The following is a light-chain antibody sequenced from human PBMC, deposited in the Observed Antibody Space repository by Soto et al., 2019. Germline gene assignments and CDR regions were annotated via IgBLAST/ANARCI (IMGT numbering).Light chain of an antibody. CDR1: HTVGSY. V-gene: IGKV3-11*01. CDR2: GSS. Sequence: EIVLTQSPATLSLSPGERATLSCRSSHTVGSYLAWYQQKPGQAPRLLLYGSSNRATGIPARFSGSGSGTXXXXXXXXXDTEDFAIAYSQQRTNGPPRFTFGPGTKVDIK. CDR3: QQRTNGPPRFT. J-gene: IGKJ3*01.